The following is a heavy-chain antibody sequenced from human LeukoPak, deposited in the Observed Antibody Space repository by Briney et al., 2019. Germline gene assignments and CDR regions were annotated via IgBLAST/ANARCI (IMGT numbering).Heavy chain of an antibody. CDR3: ARLGSYFDY. Sequence: SETLSSNSIDTGGAINSYYWRLIRQPPGQRLEWIGYIYYSGSTNYNPSLKSRVTISVDTSKNQFSLKLNSVTAADTAVYYCARLGSYFDYWGQGTLVTVSS. V-gene: IGHV4-59*01. CDR2: IYYSGST. CDR1: GGAINSYY. D-gene: IGHD1-26*01. J-gene: IGHJ4*02.